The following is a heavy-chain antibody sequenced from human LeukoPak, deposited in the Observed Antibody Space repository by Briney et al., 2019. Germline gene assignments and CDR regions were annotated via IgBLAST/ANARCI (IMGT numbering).Heavy chain of an antibody. D-gene: IGHD4-23*01. CDR2: INHSGST. J-gene: IGHJ4*02. CDR1: GGSFSGYY. Sequence: SETLSLTCAVYGGSFSGYYWNWIRQPPGKGLEWIGEINHSGSTNYNPSLKSRVTISVDTSKNQFSLKLSSVTAADTAVYYCAGHLRWWDYWGQGTLVTVSS. V-gene: IGHV4-34*01. CDR3: AGHLRWWDY.